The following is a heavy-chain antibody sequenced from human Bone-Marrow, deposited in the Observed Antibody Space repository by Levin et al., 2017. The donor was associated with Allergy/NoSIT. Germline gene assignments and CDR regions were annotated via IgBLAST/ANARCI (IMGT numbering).Heavy chain of an antibody. Sequence: GGSLRLSCAASGFTFSSYGMHWVRQAPGKGLEWVAVISYDGSNKYYADSVKGRFTISRDNSKNTLYLQMNSLRAEDTAVYYCANTMISRDGYNWGAFDIWGQGTMVTVSS. D-gene: IGHD5-24*01. CDR3: ANTMISRDGYNWGAFDI. J-gene: IGHJ3*02. V-gene: IGHV3-30*18. CDR1: GFTFSSYG. CDR2: ISYDGSNK.